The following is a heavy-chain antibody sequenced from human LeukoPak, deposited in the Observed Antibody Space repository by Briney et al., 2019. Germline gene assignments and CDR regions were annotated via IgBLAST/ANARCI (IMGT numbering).Heavy chain of an antibody. Sequence: PGGSLRLSCAASGFTFSSYAMSWVRQAPGKGLEWVSAISGSGGSTYYADSVKGGFTISRDNSKNTLYLQMNSLRAEDTAVYYCAKPDDYSNYFDYWGQGTLVTVSS. CDR3: AKPDDYSNYFDY. D-gene: IGHD4-11*01. J-gene: IGHJ4*02. CDR2: ISGSGGST. CDR1: GFTFSSYA. V-gene: IGHV3-23*01.